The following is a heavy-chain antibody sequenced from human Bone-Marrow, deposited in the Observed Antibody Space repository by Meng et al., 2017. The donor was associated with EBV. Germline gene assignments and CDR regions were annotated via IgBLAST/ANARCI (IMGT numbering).Heavy chain of an antibody. D-gene: IGHD3-16*01. Sequence: QVRLVGFGGGVVQPGRSLRLSCAASGFTFSSYGMHWVRQAPGKGLEWVAVISYDGSNEFYADSVKGRFTISRDNSKNTLYLQMNNLRAEDTALYYCASSTPGGRPDYWGQGTLVTVSS. CDR2: ISYDGSNE. J-gene: IGHJ4*02. V-gene: IGHV3-30*03. CDR1: GFTFSSYG. CDR3: ASSTPGGRPDY.